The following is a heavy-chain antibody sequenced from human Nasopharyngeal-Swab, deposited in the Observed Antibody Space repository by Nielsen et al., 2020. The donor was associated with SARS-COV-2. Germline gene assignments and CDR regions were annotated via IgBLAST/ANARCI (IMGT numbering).Heavy chain of an antibody. CDR2: ISSSSSYI. V-gene: IGHV3-21*01. Sequence: LSLTCAASGFTFSSYSMNWVRQAPGKGLEWVSSISSSSSYIYYADSVKGRFTISRDNAKNSLYLQMNSLRAEDTAVYYCARDLYSYGRHFDYWGQGTLVTVSS. J-gene: IGHJ4*02. CDR3: ARDLYSYGRHFDY. CDR1: GFTFSSYS. D-gene: IGHD5-18*01.